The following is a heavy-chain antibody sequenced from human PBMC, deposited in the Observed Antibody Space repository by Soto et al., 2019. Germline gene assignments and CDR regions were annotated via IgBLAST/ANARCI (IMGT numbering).Heavy chain of an antibody. Sequence: GASVKVSCKASGYTFTSYGISWVRQAPGQELEWMGWISAYNGNTNYAQKLQGRVTMTTDTSTSTAYMELRSLRSDDTAVYYCARDHYIAAAGTDYYGMDVWGQGTTVTVSS. J-gene: IGHJ6*02. CDR3: ARDHYIAAAGTDYYGMDV. D-gene: IGHD6-13*01. CDR2: ISAYNGNT. CDR1: GYTFTSYG. V-gene: IGHV1-18*01.